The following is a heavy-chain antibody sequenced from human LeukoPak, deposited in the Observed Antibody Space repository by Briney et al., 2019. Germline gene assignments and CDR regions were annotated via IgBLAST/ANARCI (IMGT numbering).Heavy chain of an antibody. CDR1: GFSFSSYG. D-gene: IGHD4-17*01. Sequence: GGSLRLSCAASGFSFSSYGMTWVRQAPGKGLEWVSGISDSGYTTYYADSVKGRFTISRDNSKNTLYLQMNSLRAEDRAVYYCAKGIERTTVTTFDYWGQGTLVTVSS. CDR2: ISDSGYTT. V-gene: IGHV3-23*01. J-gene: IGHJ4*02. CDR3: AKGIERTTVTTFDY.